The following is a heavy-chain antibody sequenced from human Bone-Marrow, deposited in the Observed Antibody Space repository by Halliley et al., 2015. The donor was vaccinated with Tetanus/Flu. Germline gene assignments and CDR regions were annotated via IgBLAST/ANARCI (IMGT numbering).Heavy chain of an antibody. CDR3: ARGSRNYHGNYSFDH. CDR2: IYQGGAT. J-gene: IGHJ4*02. D-gene: IGHD1-26*01. V-gene: IGHV4-30-2*01. CDR1: GGSIDSAYYS. Sequence: TLSLTCTVSGGSIDSAYYSLNWIRQTPLKGLEWIGYIYQGGATYYNPSLESRVSLSVDRSKTHFSLRLNSVTAADTAVYFCARGSRNYHGNYSFDHWGPGILFSVSS.